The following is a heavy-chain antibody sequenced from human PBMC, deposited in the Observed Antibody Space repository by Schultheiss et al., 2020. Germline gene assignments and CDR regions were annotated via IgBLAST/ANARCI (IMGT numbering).Heavy chain of an antibody. CDR2: ISYDGSNK. Sequence: GGSLRLSCAASGFTFSSYGMHWVRQAPGKGLEWVAVISYDGSNKYYADSVKGRFTISRDNSKNTLYLQMNSLRAEDTAVYYCARDGGLGYCTNGVCQNFDPWGQGTLVTVSS. CDR3: ARDGGLGYCTNGVCQNFDP. V-gene: IGHV3-33*05. D-gene: IGHD2-8*01. J-gene: IGHJ5*02. CDR1: GFTFSSYG.